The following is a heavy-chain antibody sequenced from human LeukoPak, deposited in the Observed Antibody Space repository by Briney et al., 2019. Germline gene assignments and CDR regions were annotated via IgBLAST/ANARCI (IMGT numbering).Heavy chain of an antibody. CDR2: ISGSGGST. CDR3: ATVVVVAGHY. V-gene: IGHV3-23*01. Sequence: GRSLRLSCAASGFTFSSYAMSWVRQAPGKGLEWVSAISGSGGSTYYADSVKGRFTISRDNSKNTLYLQMNSLRAEDTAVYYCATVVVVAGHYWGQGTLVTVSS. J-gene: IGHJ4*02. D-gene: IGHD2-15*01. CDR1: GFTFSSYA.